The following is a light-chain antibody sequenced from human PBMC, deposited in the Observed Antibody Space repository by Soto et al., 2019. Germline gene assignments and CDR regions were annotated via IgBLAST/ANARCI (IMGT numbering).Light chain of an antibody. V-gene: IGKV1-5*01. Sequence: DIQMTQSPSTLSASVGDRVTITCRASQSISSWLAWYQQKPGKPPKLLIYAESTLQSGVPSRFSGSGSGTRGTLTISSLQPEDFATYYCQQVKSYPRTLGGGTRWIS. CDR3: QQVKSYPRT. CDR1: QSISSW. CDR2: AES. J-gene: IGKJ4*01.